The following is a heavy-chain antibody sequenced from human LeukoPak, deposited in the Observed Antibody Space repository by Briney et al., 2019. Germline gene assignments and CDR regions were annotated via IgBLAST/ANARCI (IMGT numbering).Heavy chain of an antibody. Sequence: PGGSLRLSCAASGFTFSSYGMSWVRQAPGKGLEWVSAISGSGGSTYYADSVKGRFTISRDNSKNTLYLQMNSLRAEDTAVYYCAKNMGATVGYYYYYMDVWGKGTTVTISS. CDR1: GFTFSSYG. D-gene: IGHD1-26*01. CDR3: AKNMGATVGYYYYYMDV. J-gene: IGHJ6*03. V-gene: IGHV3-23*01. CDR2: ISGSGGST.